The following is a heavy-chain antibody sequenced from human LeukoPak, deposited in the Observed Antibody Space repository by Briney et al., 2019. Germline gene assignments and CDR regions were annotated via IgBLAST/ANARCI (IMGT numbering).Heavy chain of an antibody. CDR2: IYPGDSDT. V-gene: IGHV5-51*01. CDR3: ARRAQYGSGSYNH. D-gene: IGHD3-10*01. J-gene: IGHJ4*02. CDR1: GYSFTNYW. Sequence: GESLKISCKGSGYSFTNYWIAWVRQMPGKGLEWMGIIYPGDSDTTYSPSFQGQVTISADKSISTAYLQWSSLKASDTAMYYCARRAQYGSGSYNHWGQGTLVTVSS.